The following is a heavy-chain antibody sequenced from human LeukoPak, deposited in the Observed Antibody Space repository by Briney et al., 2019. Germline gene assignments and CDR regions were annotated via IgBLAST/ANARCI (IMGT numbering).Heavy chain of an antibody. D-gene: IGHD3-10*01. CDR1: GYPFSAHF. V-gene: IGHV7-4-1*02. J-gene: IGHJ4*02. Sequence: ASVRVSCKASGYPFSAHFLNWVRQAPGQGLEWMGNIDTTTGNPRYAQDFTGRFVFSLDTSVSTAYLQITSLKADDAAAYYCVRGTPTPGMDYWGQGTQVTVSS. CDR2: IDTTTGNP. CDR3: VRGTPTPGMDY.